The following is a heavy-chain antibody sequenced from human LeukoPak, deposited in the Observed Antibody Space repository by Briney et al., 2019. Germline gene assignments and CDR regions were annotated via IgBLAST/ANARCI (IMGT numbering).Heavy chain of an antibody. D-gene: IGHD4-23*01. V-gene: IGHV4-34*01. CDR1: GGSFSGYY. Sequence: SETLSLTCAVYGGSFSGYYWSWIRQPPGKGLEWIGEINHSGSTNYNPSLKSRVTISVDTSKNQFSLKLSSVTAADTAVYYCARRPIRGYYFDYCGQGTLVTVSS. CDR2: INHSGST. J-gene: IGHJ4*02. CDR3: ARRPIRGYYFDY.